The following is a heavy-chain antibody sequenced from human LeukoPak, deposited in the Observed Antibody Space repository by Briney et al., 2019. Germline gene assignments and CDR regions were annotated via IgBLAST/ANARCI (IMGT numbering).Heavy chain of an antibody. D-gene: IGHD6-13*01. CDR2: IYYSGST. J-gene: IGHJ4*02. V-gene: IGHV4-30-4*08. CDR3: TREGSHSSSWK. Sequence: SETLSLTCTVSGGSISSGDYYWSWIRQPPGKGLEWIGYIYYSGSTYYNPSLESRVTISVDTSKNQFSLKLSSVTAADTAVYYCTREGSHSSSWKWGQGTLVTVSS. CDR1: GGSISSGDYY.